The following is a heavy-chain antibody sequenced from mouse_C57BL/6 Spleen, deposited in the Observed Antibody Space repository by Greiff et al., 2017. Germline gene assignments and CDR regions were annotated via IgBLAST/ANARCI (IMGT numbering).Heavy chain of an antibody. CDR3: ALITTVVATRGGDWYFDG. Sequence: QVQLQQPGAELVKPGASVKLSCKASGYTFTSYWMHWVKQRPGRGLEWIGRIDPNSGGTKYNEKFKSKATLTVDKPSSTAYMQLSSLTSEDSAVYYCALITTVVATRGGDWYFDGWGTGTTVTVSS. D-gene: IGHD1-1*01. CDR1: GYTFTSYW. V-gene: IGHV1-72*01. CDR2: IDPNSGGT. J-gene: IGHJ1*03.